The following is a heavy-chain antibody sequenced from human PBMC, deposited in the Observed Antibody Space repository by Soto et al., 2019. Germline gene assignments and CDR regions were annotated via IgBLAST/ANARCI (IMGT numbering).Heavy chain of an antibody. Sequence: QITLKESGPTLVKPTHTLTLTCTFSGFSLSTSGVSVAWIRQPPGKTLEWLALIYWDGNKRYSPSLESRLTITKDTSKNQVVLTMTYMDPVDTATYYCAHRHGSSGSYYFDYWGPGTLVTVSS. CDR2: IYWDGNK. CDR1: GFSLSTSGVS. V-gene: IGHV2-5*02. D-gene: IGHD3-10*01. CDR3: AHRHGSSGSYYFDY. J-gene: IGHJ4*02.